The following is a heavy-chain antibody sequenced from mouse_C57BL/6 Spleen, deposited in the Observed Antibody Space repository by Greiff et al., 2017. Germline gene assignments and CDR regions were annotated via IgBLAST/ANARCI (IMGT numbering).Heavy chain of an antibody. V-gene: IGHV1-64*01. CDR2: IHPNSGST. CDR3: ARYYGSSLSWFAY. Sequence: VQLQQPGAELVKPGASVTLSCKASGYTFTSYWMHWVKQRPGQGLEWIGMIHPNSGSTNYNEKFKSKATLTVDKSTSTAYMQISSLTSEDSAVYYCARYYGSSLSWFAYWGQGTLVTVSA. J-gene: IGHJ3*01. D-gene: IGHD1-1*01. CDR1: GYTFTSYW.